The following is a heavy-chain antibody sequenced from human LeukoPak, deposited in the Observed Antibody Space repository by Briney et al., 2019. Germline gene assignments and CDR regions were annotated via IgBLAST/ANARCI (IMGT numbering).Heavy chain of an antibody. V-gene: IGHV4-39*01. D-gene: IGHD6-19*01. Sequence: SETLSLTCTVSGGSISSSSYSWGWIRQPPGKGLEWIGSIYYSGSTYYNPSLKSRVTISVDTSKNQFSLKLSSVTAADTAVYYCARRARSGWYYFDYWGQGTLVTVSS. CDR3: ARRARSGWYYFDY. CDR1: GGSISSSSYS. CDR2: IYYSGST. J-gene: IGHJ4*02.